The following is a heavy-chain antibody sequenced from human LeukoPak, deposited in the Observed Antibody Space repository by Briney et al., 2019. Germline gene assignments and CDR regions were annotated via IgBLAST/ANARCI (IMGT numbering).Heavy chain of an antibody. D-gene: IGHD6-19*01. CDR1: GFTFSSYA. Sequence: PGGSLRLSCAASGFTFSSYAMSWVRQAPGTGLEWVSATSGSGASTYSADSVKGRFTISRDNSKNTLYLQMTSLRADDTAVYYCAKGVSSGLRLIDYWGQGTLVTVSS. J-gene: IGHJ4*02. CDR3: AKGVSSGLRLIDY. V-gene: IGHV3-23*01. CDR2: TSGSGAST.